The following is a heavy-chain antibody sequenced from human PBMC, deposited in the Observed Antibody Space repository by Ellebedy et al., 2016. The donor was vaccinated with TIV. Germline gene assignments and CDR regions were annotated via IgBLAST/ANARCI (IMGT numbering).Heavy chain of an antibody. Sequence: ASVKVSCKVSGYTLTDLSMHWVRQAPGKGLEWMGGIIPIFGTANYAQKFQGRVTITADESTSTAYMELSSLRSEDTAVYYCAKDRGWGSYFHSGGDYWGQGTLVTVSS. CDR3: AKDRGWGSYFHSGGDY. CDR1: GYTLTDLS. D-gene: IGHD3-10*01. J-gene: IGHJ4*02. V-gene: IGHV1-69*13. CDR2: IIPIFGTA.